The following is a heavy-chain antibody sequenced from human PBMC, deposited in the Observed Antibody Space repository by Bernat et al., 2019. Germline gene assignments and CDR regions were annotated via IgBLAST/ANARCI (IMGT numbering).Heavy chain of an antibody. CDR3: RGYTGGYIFDS. D-gene: IGHD1-26*01. CDR1: GGSISSSGYY. J-gene: IGHJ4*02. Sequence: QLQLRESGPGLVKPSETLSLTCTVSGGSISSSGYYWGWIRQPPGKGLEWIGSVYYSGSTYYNPSLKSRVTISVETSKNQFSLKLGSVTAADTAVYYCRGYTGGYIFDSWGQGTLVTVSS. V-gene: IGHV4-39*01. CDR2: VYYSGST.